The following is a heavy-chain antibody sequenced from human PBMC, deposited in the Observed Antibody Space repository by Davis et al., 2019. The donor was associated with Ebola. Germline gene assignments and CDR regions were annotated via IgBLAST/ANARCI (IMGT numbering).Heavy chain of an antibody. J-gene: IGHJ4*02. V-gene: IGHV3-48*03. Sequence: PGGSLRLSCAASRFTFSDSDMSWVRQAPGRGLEWVSYISRSGSTKYYADSVKGRFAMSRDNAKNSVYLKMNSLRPENTAIYYCARIHFDWPVIYEDYWGQGTLVTVSS. CDR3: ARIHFDWPVIYEDY. D-gene: IGHD3-9*01. CDR1: RFTFSDSD. CDR2: ISRSGSTK.